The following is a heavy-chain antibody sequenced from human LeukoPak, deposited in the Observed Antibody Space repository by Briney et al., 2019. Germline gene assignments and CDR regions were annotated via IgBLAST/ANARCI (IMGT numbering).Heavy chain of an antibody. J-gene: IGHJ4*02. CDR1: GFTFSSYA. CDR3: ARETHSSAYYLDY. Sequence: GRSLRLSCAASGFTFSSYAMHWVRQAPGKGLEWVAVISYDGSNKYYADSVKGRFTISKDNSKNTLYLQMNSLRAEDTAVYYCARETHSSAYYLDYWGQGTVVTVSS. CDR2: ISYDGSNK. V-gene: IGHV3-30*04. D-gene: IGHD3-22*01.